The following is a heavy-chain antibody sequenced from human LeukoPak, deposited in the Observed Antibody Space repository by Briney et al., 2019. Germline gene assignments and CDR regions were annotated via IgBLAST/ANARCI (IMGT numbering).Heavy chain of an antibody. D-gene: IGHD2-15*01. Sequence: GGSLRLSCAASAFTVSTNSMNCVRHAPGEGREWVSSLSSSSTNIYHAYSVKGPFTISRDNAKISLYLQMNSLRAEDTVVYYCARVRCSGGSRFYNFDYWGQGSLVSVSS. CDR3: ARVRCSGGSRFYNFDY. V-gene: IGHV3-21*01. CDR2: LSSSSTNI. CDR1: AFTVSTNS. J-gene: IGHJ4*02.